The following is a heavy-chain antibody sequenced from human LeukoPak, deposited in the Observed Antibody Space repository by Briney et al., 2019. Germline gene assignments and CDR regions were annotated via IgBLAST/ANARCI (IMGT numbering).Heavy chain of an antibody. V-gene: IGHV4-61*02. CDR1: GGSFSSGSYF. Sequence: SQTLSLTCTVSGGSFSSGSYFWNWIRQPAGKGLEWIGRIYTTGSTNYNPSLKSRVTISADTSKNQFSLKLSSVTAADTAVYYCARHGHYSSSWYVPAEGEYFDYWGQGTLVTVSS. D-gene: IGHD6-13*01. J-gene: IGHJ4*02. CDR3: ARHGHYSSSWYVPAEGEYFDY. CDR2: IYTTGST.